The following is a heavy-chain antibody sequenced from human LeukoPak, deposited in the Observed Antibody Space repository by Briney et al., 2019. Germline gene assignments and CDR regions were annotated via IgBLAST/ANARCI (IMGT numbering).Heavy chain of an antibody. Sequence: SESLSLTCAVYGGSFSGYYWSWIRQPPGKGLEWIGEINHSGSTNYNPSLTSRVTISVDTSKNQFSLKLSSVTAADTAVYYCAVGGYCSSTSCYAEVPRRHYWFDPWGQGTLVTVSS. V-gene: IGHV4-34*01. D-gene: IGHD2-2*01. CDR3: AVGGYCSSTSCYAEVPRRHYWFDP. CDR2: INHSGST. J-gene: IGHJ5*02. CDR1: GGSFSGYY.